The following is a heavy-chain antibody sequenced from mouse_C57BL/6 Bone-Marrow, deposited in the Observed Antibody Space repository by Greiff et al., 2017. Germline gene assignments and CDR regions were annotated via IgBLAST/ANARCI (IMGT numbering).Heavy chain of an antibody. CDR2: ISDGGSYT. CDR1: GFTFSSYA. Sequence: EVHLVESGGGLVKPGGSLKLSCAASGFTFSSYAMSWVRQTPEKRLEWVATISDGGSYTYYPDNVKGRFTISRDNAKNNLYLQMSHLKSEDTAMYYCARDRREAWFAYWGQGTLVTVSA. V-gene: IGHV5-4*01. J-gene: IGHJ3*01. CDR3: ARDRREAWFAY.